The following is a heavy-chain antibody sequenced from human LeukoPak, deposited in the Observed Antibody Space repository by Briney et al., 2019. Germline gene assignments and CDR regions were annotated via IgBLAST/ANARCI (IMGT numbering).Heavy chain of an antibody. J-gene: IGHJ3*02. CDR1: GFTFSSYE. CDR2: ISGSGGRT. D-gene: IGHD1-26*01. V-gene: IGHV3-23*01. Sequence: PTGGSLRLSCAASGFTFSSYEMNWVRQAPGKGLEWVSAISGSGGRTYYADSVKGRFTISRDNAKNTLYLQMNSLRAEDTAVYYCAKSQRYDAFDIWGQGTMVTVSP. CDR3: AKSQRYDAFDI.